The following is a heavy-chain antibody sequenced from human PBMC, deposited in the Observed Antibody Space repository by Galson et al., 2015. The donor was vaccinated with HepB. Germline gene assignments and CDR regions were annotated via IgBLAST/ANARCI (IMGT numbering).Heavy chain of an antibody. V-gene: IGHV3-15*01. CDR2: IKSKTDGGTT. CDR3: ITGITIFGVAHDY. Sequence: SLRLSCAASGFTFSNAWMSWVRQAPGKGLEWVGRIKSKTDGGTTDYAAPVKGRFTISRDDSKNTLYLQMNSLKTEDTAVYYCITGITIFGVAHDYWGQGTLVTVSS. D-gene: IGHD3-3*01. CDR1: GFTFSNAW. J-gene: IGHJ4*02.